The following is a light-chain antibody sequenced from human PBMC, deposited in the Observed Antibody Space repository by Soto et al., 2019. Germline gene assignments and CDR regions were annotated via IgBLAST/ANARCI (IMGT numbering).Light chain of an antibody. CDR2: DSS. Sequence: EIVMTQSPATLSVSPGERATLSCRASQSVSSNLAWYQQKPGQAPRLLIYDSSNRATGIPGRFSGSGSGTDFTLTISSLEPEDFAAYYCQQRSNWPWTFGQGTKVEIK. J-gene: IGKJ1*01. CDR1: QSVSSN. V-gene: IGKV3-11*01. CDR3: QQRSNWPWT.